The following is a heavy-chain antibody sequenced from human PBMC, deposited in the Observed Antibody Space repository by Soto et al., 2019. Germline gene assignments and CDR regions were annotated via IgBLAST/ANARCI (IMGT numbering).Heavy chain of an antibody. Sequence: SENLSLTSAVYSAYFSGHYWSWIRQPPGKGLEWIGEINHSGSTNYNPSLKSRVTISVDTSKNQFSLKLGSVTAADTAVYYCASLYYDFWSGSRKPPMYWGQGTLVTVSS. CDR3: ASLYYDFWSGSRKPPMY. V-gene: IGHV4-34*01. CDR1: SAYFSGHY. J-gene: IGHJ4*02. CDR2: INHSGST. D-gene: IGHD3-3*01.